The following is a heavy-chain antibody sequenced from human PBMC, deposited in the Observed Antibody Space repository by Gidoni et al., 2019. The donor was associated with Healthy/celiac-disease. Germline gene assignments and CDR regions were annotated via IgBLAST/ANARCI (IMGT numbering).Heavy chain of an antibody. Sequence: QVQLQQWGAGLLKPSETLSLTCAVYGWSFSGYYWSWIRQPPGKGLEWIGEINHSGSTNYNPSLKSRVTISVDTSKNQFSLKLSSVTAADTAVYYCARSRDGYTGMDYWGQGTLVTVSS. J-gene: IGHJ4*02. D-gene: IGHD5-12*01. CDR1: GWSFSGYY. CDR2: INHSGST. V-gene: IGHV4-34*01. CDR3: ARSRDGYTGMDY.